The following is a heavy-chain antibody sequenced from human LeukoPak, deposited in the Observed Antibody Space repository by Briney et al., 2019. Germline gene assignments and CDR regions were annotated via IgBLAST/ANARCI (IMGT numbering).Heavy chain of an antibody. Sequence: SETLSLTCTVSGGSISSYYWSWIRQPAGKGLEWIGRIYTSGSTNYNPSLKSRVTMSVDTSKNQFSLKLSSVTAADTAVYYCASEGGYYDSSGYPLHYYYHGMDVWGQGTTVTVSS. D-gene: IGHD3-22*01. CDR3: ASEGGYYDSSGYPLHYYYHGMDV. J-gene: IGHJ6*02. V-gene: IGHV4-4*07. CDR1: GGSISSYY. CDR2: IYTSGST.